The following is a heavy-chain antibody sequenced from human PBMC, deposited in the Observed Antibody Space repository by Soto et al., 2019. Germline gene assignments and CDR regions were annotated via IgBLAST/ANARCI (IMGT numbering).Heavy chain of an antibody. CDR2: IHYSGST. Sequence: QLQLQESGPGLVKPSETLSLTCTVSGDSVTISDYYWGWIRQPPGKGLEWIGSIHYSGSTYYNPSLKSRVTISGDTSKKQFSLKLTSVTAADAAVYYCAAHDSGGYYAEYWRPGTLVTVS. J-gene: IGHJ4*02. D-gene: IGHD3-22*01. V-gene: IGHV4-39*01. CDR1: GDSVTISDYY. CDR3: AAHDSGGYYAEY.